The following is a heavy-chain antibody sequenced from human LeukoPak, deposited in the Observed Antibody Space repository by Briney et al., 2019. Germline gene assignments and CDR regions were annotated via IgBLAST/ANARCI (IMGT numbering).Heavy chain of an antibody. CDR1: GYTFTGYY. V-gene: IGHV1-2*02. CDR3: ARDGDDSSGSDLDY. D-gene: IGHD3-22*01. Sequence: ASVKVSCKASGYTFTGYYMHWVRQAPGQGLEWMGWINPNSGGTNYAQKFRGRVTMTRDTSISTAYMELSRLRSDDTAVYYCARDGDDSSGSDLDYWGQGTLVTVSS. J-gene: IGHJ4*02. CDR2: INPNSGGT.